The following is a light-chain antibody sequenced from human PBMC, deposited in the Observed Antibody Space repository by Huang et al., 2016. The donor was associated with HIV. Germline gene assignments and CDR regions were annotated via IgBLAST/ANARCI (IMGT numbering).Light chain of an antibody. CDR2: GAS. CDR3: QQYSNWPPKT. CDR1: QSVGSN. V-gene: IGKV3-15*01. J-gene: IGKJ1*01. Sequence: EVVMTQSPATLSVSPGERATLSCRASQSVGSNLAWYQQKPGQAPRLLSYGASTRATGIPARFTGSGSGTEFTLTLNSLQSEDFAVYYCQQYSNWPPKTFGQGTKVEIK.